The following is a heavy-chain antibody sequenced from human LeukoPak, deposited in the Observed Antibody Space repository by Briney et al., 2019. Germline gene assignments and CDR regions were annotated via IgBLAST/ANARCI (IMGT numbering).Heavy chain of an antibody. CDR3: ARSPYPSENYPEFDY. V-gene: IGHV4-59*08. J-gene: IGHJ4*02. CDR1: GVSITRYY. Sequence: PSETLSLTCTVSGVSITRYYWSWIRQPPGKGLEWLGYISYSGSTNYNPSLKSRVTISVDTSKNQFSLKLSSVTAADTALYYCARSPYPSENYPEFDYWGQGTLVTVSS. CDR2: ISYSGST. D-gene: IGHD1-26*01.